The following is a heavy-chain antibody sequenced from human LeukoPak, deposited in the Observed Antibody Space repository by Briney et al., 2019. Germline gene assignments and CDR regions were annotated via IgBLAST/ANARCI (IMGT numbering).Heavy chain of an antibody. CDR2: IKQDGSKK. V-gene: IGHV3-7*04. J-gene: IGHJ4*02. D-gene: IGHD5-24*01. CDR3: TRVGYIDEGIDY. CDR1: GFPFSSYW. Sequence: GGSLRLSCVASGFPFSSYWMAWVRQAPGKGLEWVANIKQDGSKKSYVDSVKGRFTISRDNAKDSLYLQMNSLRAEDTAIYYCTRVGYIDEGIDYWGQGTLVTVSS.